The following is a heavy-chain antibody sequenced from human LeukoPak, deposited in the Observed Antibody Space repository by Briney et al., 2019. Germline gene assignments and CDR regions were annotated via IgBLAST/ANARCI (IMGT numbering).Heavy chain of an antibody. CDR3: AKDPSGRWSGSYVDY. D-gene: IGHD1-26*01. CDR2: IWYDGSNK. J-gene: IGHJ4*02. CDR1: GFTFSSYG. Sequence: PGGSLRLSCAASGFTFSSYGMHWVRQAQGKGLEWVAVIWYDGSNKYYADSVKGRFTISRDNSKNTLYLQMNSLRAEDTAVYYCAKDPSGRWSGSYVDYWGQGTLVTVSS. V-gene: IGHV3-33*06.